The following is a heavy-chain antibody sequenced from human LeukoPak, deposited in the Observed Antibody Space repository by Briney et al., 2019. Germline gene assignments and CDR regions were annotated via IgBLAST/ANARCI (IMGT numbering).Heavy chain of an antibody. J-gene: IGHJ5*02. Sequence: SETLSLTCAVYGGSFSGYYWSWIRQPPGKGLEWIGEINHSGSTNYNPSLKSRVTISVDTSKNQFSLKLSSVTAADTAVYYCARGGGDTTQVVWGRKSWFDPWGQGTLVTVPS. V-gene: IGHV4-34*01. CDR1: GGSFSGYY. CDR3: ARGGGDTTQVVWGRKSWFDP. CDR2: INHSGST. D-gene: IGHD3-16*01.